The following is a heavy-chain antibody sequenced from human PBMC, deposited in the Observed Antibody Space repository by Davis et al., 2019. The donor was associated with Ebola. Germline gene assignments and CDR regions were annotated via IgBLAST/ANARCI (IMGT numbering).Heavy chain of an antibody. CDR1: GFTFSGSA. J-gene: IGHJ4*02. CDR2: IRSKANSYAT. Sequence: PGGSLRLSCAASGFTFSGSAMHWVRQASGKGLEWVGRIRSKANSYATAYAASVKGRFTISRDDSKNTAYLQMNSLKTEDTAVHYCTSTTTVKEYWGQGTLVTVSS. CDR3: TSTTTVKEY. V-gene: IGHV3-73*01. D-gene: IGHD4-17*01.